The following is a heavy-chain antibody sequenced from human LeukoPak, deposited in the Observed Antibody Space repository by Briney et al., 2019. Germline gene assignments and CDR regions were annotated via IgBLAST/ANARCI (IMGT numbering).Heavy chain of an antibody. Sequence: GGSLRLSCVASGFSFGNYAMSWLRQAPGKVLQWGSQITGTGGATWYAGFARDRFTISRDNSKKTLYLQMSGLRVEDTAMYYCVKDPRDTYGTNWFVSWGQGTLLIVSS. D-gene: IGHD2-21*01. CDR1: GFSFGNYA. CDR3: VKDPRDTYGTNWFVS. CDR2: ITGTGGAT. V-gene: IGHV3-23*01. J-gene: IGHJ5*01.